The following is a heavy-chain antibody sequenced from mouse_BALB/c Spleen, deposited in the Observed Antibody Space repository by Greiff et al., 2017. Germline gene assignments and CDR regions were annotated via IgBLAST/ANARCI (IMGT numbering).Heavy chain of an antibody. V-gene: IGHV5-6-5*01. CDR3: ARGEGNTWFAY. Sequence: EVMLVESGGGLVKPGGSLKLSCAASGFTFSIYAMSWVRQTPEKRLEWVASISSGGSTYYPDSVKGRFTISRDNARNILYLQMSSLRSEDTAMYYCARGEGNTWFAYWGQGTLVTVSA. CDR2: ISSGGST. J-gene: IGHJ3*01. D-gene: IGHD2-1*01. CDR1: GFTFSIYA.